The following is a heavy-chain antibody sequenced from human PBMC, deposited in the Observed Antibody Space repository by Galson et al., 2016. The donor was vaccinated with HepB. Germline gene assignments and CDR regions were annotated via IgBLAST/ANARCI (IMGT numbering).Heavy chain of an antibody. CDR2: ISSSSCYI. J-gene: IGHJ4*02. Sequence: SLRLSCAASGFTFSSYSMNWVRQAPGKGLEWVSSISSSSCYIYYADSVKGRFTISRDNAKNSLYLQMNSLRAEDTAVYYCARSESYYYDSSGYQIDYWGQGTLVTVSS. D-gene: IGHD3-22*01. CDR1: GFTFSSYS. V-gene: IGHV3-21*01. CDR3: ARSESYYYDSSGYQIDY.